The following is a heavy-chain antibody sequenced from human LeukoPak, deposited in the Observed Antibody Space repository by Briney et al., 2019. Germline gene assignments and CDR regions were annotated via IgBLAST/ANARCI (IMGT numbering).Heavy chain of an antibody. CDR3: ARLARYHLLEASDI. V-gene: IGHV1-18*01. J-gene: IGHJ3*02. Sequence: GASVKVSFKASGYTFNGFRISWVRQAPGQGLEWVGWISAFDGGTIYAQSLQGRLSMTTETSTTSAYMELRSLRSDDTAVYYCARLARYHLLEASDIWGHGTMVTVSS. CDR2: ISAFDGGT. CDR1: GYTFNGFR. D-gene: IGHD2-2*01.